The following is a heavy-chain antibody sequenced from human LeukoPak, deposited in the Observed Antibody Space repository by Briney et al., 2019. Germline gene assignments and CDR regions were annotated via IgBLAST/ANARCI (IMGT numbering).Heavy chain of an antibody. CDR1: GFIFSDYY. Sequence: GGSLRLSCAASGFIFSDYYMSWVRQAPGKGLEWVSAISGSGGSTYYADSVKGRFTISRDNSKNTLYLQMNSLRAEDTAVYYCARGGVVPAAPGDYWGQGTLVTVSS. CDR2: ISGSGGST. V-gene: IGHV3-23*01. CDR3: ARGGVVPAAPGDY. J-gene: IGHJ4*02. D-gene: IGHD2-2*01.